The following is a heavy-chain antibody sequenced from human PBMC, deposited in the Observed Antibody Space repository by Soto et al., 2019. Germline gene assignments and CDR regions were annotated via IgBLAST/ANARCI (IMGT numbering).Heavy chain of an antibody. CDR3: VRGEWERRSFDD. J-gene: IGHJ4*02. CDR1: GDSISGHY. V-gene: IGHV4-59*08. Sequence: QVQLRESGPGLVTPSETLSVTCTVSGDSISGHYWRWIRQPPGKGLEWIGYIHSAGTTNYNASLKSRVTRSLDTSKNFCSMRLTSVTAADTAVYYCVRGEWERRSFDDWGQGTLVTVSS. CDR2: IHSAGTT. D-gene: IGHD1-1*01.